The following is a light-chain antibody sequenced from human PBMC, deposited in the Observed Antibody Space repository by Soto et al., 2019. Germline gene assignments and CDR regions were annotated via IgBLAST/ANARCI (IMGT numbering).Light chain of an antibody. CDR1: QDISNY. CDR3: QQYDNPPIP. CDR2: DAS. V-gene: IGKV1-33*01. Sequence: DIPMTQSPSSLSASVGDRVTITCQASQDISNYLNWYQQKPGKAPKLLIYDASNLETGVPSRFSRSGSGTDFTFTISSLQPEDIATYYCQQYDNPPIPFGQGTRLEIK. J-gene: IGKJ5*01.